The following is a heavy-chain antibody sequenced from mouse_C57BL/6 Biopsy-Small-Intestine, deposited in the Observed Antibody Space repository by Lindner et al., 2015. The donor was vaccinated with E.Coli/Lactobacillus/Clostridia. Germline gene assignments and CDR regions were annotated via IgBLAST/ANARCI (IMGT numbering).Heavy chain of an antibody. D-gene: IGHD4-1*01. J-gene: IGHJ4*01. V-gene: IGHV1S15*01. Sequence: SVKVSCKASGGAFSTYAISWVRQAPGQGLEWVGRINPNSGDTACAQKFQGRVTMTRDTSITTAYMELARLRSDDTAVYYCALGDTRSSCGYWGQGTLVTVSS. CDR3: ALGDTRSSCGY. CDR1: GGAFSTYA. CDR2: INPNSGDT.